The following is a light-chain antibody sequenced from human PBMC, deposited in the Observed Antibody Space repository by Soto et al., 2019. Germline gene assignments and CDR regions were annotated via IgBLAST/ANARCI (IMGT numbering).Light chain of an antibody. V-gene: IGKV3-20*01. J-gene: IGKJ1*01. CDR2: DAS. CDR3: QQYGSSPWT. CDR1: QSVSSSY. Sequence: EIVLTQSPGTLSLSPGERATLSCRASQSVSSSYLAWYQQKPGQAPRLLIYDASTRATGIPGRISGSGSGTDFTLTISRLEPEDFAVYYCQQYGSSPWTFGQGTRVEIK.